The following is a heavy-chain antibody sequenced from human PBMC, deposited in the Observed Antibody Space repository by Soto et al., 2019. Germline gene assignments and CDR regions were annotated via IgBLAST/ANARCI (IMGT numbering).Heavy chain of an antibody. V-gene: IGHV3-23*01. Sequence: EVQLLESGGGLVQPGGSLRLSCAASGFTFSSYAMSWVRQAPGKGLEWVSAISGSGGSTYYADSVKGRFTISRDNSKNTLNRQMNSLRAEDTAVYYCANTYYDYIWGSYRPQTFDYWGQGTLVTVSS. CDR2: ISGSGGST. CDR1: GFTFSSYA. D-gene: IGHD3-16*02. CDR3: ANTYYDYIWGSYRPQTFDY. J-gene: IGHJ4*02.